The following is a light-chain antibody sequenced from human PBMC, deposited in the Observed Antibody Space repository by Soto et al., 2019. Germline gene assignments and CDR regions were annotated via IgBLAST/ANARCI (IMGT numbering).Light chain of an antibody. CDR3: QQYGSSGT. V-gene: IGKV3-20*01. Sequence: EIVSTQSPGTLSLSPGERATLSCRASQSVSNNYLAWYQQKPGQAPRPLIYGASNRATGIPDRFSGSGSGTDFTLTIRRLEPEDFAVYYCQQYGSSGTFGQGTKVDIK. CDR2: GAS. J-gene: IGKJ1*01. CDR1: QSVSNNY.